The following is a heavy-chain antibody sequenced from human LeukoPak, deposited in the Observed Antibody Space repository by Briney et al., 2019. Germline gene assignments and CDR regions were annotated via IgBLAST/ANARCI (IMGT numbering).Heavy chain of an antibody. CDR3: ARGPTAQGYFDY. V-gene: IGHV4-4*07. J-gene: IGHJ4*02. CDR1: GGSISSYY. D-gene: IGHD5-18*01. CDR2: IYTSGST. Sequence: SETLSLTCTVSGGSISSYYWSWIRQPAGKGLEWIGRIYTSGSTNYNPSLKSRVTISVDTSKNQFSLKLSSVTAADTAVYYCARGPTAQGYFDYWGQGTLVTVSS.